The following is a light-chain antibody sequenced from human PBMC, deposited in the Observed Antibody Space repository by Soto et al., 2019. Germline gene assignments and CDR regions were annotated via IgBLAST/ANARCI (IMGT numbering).Light chain of an antibody. J-gene: IGKJ4*01. CDR2: DAS. CDR1: QSVSSN. V-gene: IGKV3-15*01. Sequence: IVMTQSPATLSLSPGERATLSCRASQSVSSNLAWYQQKPGQAPRLPIYDASTRAAGIPDRYSGSGSGTEFTLTINGLQSEDFATYHCQKYYNWPLTFGGGTKVDIK. CDR3: QKYYNWPLT.